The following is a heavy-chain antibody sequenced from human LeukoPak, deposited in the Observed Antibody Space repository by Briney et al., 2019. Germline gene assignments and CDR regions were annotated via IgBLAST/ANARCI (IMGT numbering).Heavy chain of an antibody. CDR2: INHSGST. Sequence: SETLSLTCAVYGGSFSGYYWSWIRQPPGKGLEWIGEINHSGSTNYNPSLKSRVTMSVDTSKNQFSLKLSSVTAADTAVYYCAREGCSSTSCYTSDFDYWGQGTLVTVSS. D-gene: IGHD2-2*02. CDR3: AREGCSSTSCYTSDFDY. CDR1: GGSFSGYY. V-gene: IGHV4-34*01. J-gene: IGHJ4*02.